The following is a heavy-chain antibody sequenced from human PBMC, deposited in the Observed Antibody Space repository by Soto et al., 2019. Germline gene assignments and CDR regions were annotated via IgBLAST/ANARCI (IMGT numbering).Heavy chain of an antibody. Sequence: EVQLLESGGGLVQPGGSLTLSCAASGFTFSNNAMGWVRQPPGKGLEWVSAISGGGISTYYADSVRGRFTISRDKSRNTLYLRMNRLRAEDTAVYYCARDAISMVRGTNNWFEPWGQGTLVTVSS. V-gene: IGHV3-23*01. CDR3: ARDAISMVRGTNNWFEP. CDR1: GFTFSNNA. J-gene: IGHJ5*02. D-gene: IGHD3-10*01. CDR2: ISGGGIST.